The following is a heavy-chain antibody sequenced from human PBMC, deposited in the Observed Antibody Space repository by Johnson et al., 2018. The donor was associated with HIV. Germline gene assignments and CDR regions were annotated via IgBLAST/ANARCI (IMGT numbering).Heavy chain of an antibody. J-gene: IGHJ3*01. Sequence: VQLVESGGGVVRPGGSLRLSCAASGFTFDDYGMSWVRQAPGKGLEWVANIKQDGSEKYYVDSVKGRFTISRDNAKNSLYLQMNSLRAEDTAVYYCAREAPQPSDAYDVWGRGTMVTVSS. CDR2: IKQDGSEK. CDR3: AREAPQPSDAYDV. V-gene: IGHV3-7*01. D-gene: IGHD5-18*01. CDR1: GFTFDDYG.